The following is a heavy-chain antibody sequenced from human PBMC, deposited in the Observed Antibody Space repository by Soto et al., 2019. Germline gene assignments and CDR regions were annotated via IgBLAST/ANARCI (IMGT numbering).Heavy chain of an antibody. J-gene: IGHJ6*02. CDR2: ISVSGDNT. Sequence: EVQLVESGGGLVKPGGSLRLSCAASGFTFSRYAMNWVRQAPGRGLQWISGISVSGDNTSYVESVRGRFTVYRDNSKNTLYLQMNNLRAEDTALYYCAKDGKMRTKVWFPAGYGMDVWGQGTTVTASS. D-gene: IGHD3-10*01. CDR1: GFTFSRYA. V-gene: IGHV3-23*04. CDR3: AKDGKMRTKVWFPAGYGMDV.